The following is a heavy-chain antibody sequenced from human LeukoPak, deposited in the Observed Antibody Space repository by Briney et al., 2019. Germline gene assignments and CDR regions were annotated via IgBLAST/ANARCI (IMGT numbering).Heavy chain of an antibody. V-gene: IGHV3-23*01. Sequence: GGSLRLSCAASGFTFSSYAMSWVRQAPGKGLEWVSAISGSGGSIYYADSEKGRFTISRDNSKNTLYLQMNSLRAEDTAVYYCAKGGIAAAGLFDYWGQGTLVTVSS. CDR1: GFTFSSYA. CDR2: ISGSGGSI. J-gene: IGHJ4*02. CDR3: AKGGIAAAGLFDY. D-gene: IGHD6-13*01.